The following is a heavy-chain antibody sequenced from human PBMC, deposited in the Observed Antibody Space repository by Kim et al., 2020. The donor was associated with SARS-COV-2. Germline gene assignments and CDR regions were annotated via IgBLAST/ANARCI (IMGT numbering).Heavy chain of an antibody. CDR1: GFTFSSYA. CDR3: AREYCGGDCYYNWYFDL. Sequence: GGSLRLSCAASGFTFSSYAMHWVRQAPGKGLEWVAVISYDGSNKYYADSVKGRFTISRDNSKNTLYLQMNSLRAEDTAVYYCAREYCGGDCYYNWYFDLWGRGTLVTVSS. CDR2: ISYDGSNK. J-gene: IGHJ2*01. V-gene: IGHV3-30-3*01. D-gene: IGHD2-21*01.